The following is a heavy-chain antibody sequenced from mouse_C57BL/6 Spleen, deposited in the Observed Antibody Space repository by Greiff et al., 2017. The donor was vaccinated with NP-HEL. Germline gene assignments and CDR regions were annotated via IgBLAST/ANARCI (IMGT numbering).Heavy chain of an antibody. CDR2: IDPENGDT. V-gene: IGHV14-4*01. CDR1: GFNIKDDY. CDR3: TSHYYGSSYGYFDV. Sequence: EVQRVESGAELVRPGASVKLSCTASGFNIKDDYMHWVKQRPEQGLEWIGWIDPENGDTEYASKFQGKATITADTSSNTAYLQLSSLTSEDTAVYYCTSHYYGSSYGYFDVWGTGTTVTVSS. D-gene: IGHD1-1*01. J-gene: IGHJ1*03.